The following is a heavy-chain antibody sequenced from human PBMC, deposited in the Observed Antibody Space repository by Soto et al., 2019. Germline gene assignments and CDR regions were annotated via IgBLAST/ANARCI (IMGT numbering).Heavy chain of an antibody. J-gene: IGHJ5*02. V-gene: IGHV1-69*02. CDR3: ARSLGYCSGGSCPGRIWFDP. D-gene: IGHD2-15*01. Sequence: QVQLVQSGAEVKKPGSSVKVSCKASGGTFSSYTISWVRQAPGQGLEWMGRIIPILGIANYAQKFQGRVTITADKAXXTXYXXLSSRRSEDTAVYYCARSLGYCSGGSCPGRIWFDPWGQGTLVTVSS. CDR1: GGTFSSYT. CDR2: IIPILGIA.